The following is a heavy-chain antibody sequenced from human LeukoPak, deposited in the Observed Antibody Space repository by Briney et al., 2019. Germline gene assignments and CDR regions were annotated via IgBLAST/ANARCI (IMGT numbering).Heavy chain of an antibody. CDR2: INQGGNEK. CDR3: ARGRDSGRYFDY. CDR1: GVTVSSNY. D-gene: IGHD1-26*01. V-gene: IGHV3-7*01. J-gene: IGHJ4*02. Sequence: GGSLRLSCAASGVTVSSNYMNWVRQAPGKGLEWVANINQGGNEKYYVDSVKGRFAISRDNAKSSLFLQLAGLRAEDTAVYYCARGRDSGRYFDYWGQGTLVTVSS.